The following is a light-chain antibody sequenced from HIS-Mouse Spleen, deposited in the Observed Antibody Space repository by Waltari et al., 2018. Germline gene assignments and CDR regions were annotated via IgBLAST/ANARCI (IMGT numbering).Light chain of an antibody. J-gene: IGLJ2*01. V-gene: IGLV3-10*01. Sequence: SYELTQPPSVSVSPGQTARITCPDDPCPKQHPYWYQQKSGQAPVLVSYEDSTRPSGIPERFSGSSSGTMATLTISGAQVEDEADYYCYSTDSSGNHRVFGGGTKLTVL. CDR2: EDS. CDR3: YSTDSSGNHRV. CDR1: PCPKQH.